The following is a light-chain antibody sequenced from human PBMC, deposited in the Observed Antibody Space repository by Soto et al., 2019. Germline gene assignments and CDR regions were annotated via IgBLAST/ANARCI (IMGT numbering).Light chain of an antibody. CDR3: QKYNNWPRT. V-gene: IGKV3-15*01. CDR2: GAS. J-gene: IGKJ1*01. CDR1: QSVSSN. Sequence: EIVMTQSPATLSVSPGERATLSCRASQSVSSNLAWYQQKPGQAPRLLIYGASTRATGIPDSFSGSGSGTELTLTINSLQSDDFAVYYCQKYNNWPRTCGQGTKVDIK.